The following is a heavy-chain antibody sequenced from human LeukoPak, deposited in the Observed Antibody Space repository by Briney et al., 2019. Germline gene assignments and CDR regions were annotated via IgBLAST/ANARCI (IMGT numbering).Heavy chain of an antibody. CDR3: ARIGDYYYGSGVYY. V-gene: IGHV4-39*01. Sequence: SETLSLTCTVSGGSISSSSYSWGWIRQPPGKGLEWIGSIYYSGSTYYNPSLKSRVTISVDTSKNQFSLKLSSVTAADTAVYYCARIGDYYYGSGVYYWGQGTLVTVSS. CDR1: GGSISSSSYS. J-gene: IGHJ4*02. D-gene: IGHD3-10*01. CDR2: IYYSGST.